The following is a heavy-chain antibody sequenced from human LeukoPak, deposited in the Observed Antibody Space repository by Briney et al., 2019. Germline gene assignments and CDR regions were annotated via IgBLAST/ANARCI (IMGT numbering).Heavy chain of an antibody. CDR1: GYTFTSSD. CDR2: INLTNGNT. J-gene: IGHJ5*02. V-gene: IGHV1-8*02. CDR3: ARGLLP. Sequence: GASVKVSCKASGYTFTSSDINWVRQAPGQGLEWMGWINLTNGNTGYAQKFQGRVTMTRNTSISTAYMELSNLRSEDAAIYYCARGLLPWGQGTLVTVSS. D-gene: IGHD3-10*01.